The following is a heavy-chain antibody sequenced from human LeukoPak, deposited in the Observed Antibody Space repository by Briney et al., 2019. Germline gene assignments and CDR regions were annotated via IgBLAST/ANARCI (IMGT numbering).Heavy chain of an antibody. V-gene: IGHV1-69*13. D-gene: IGHD3-22*01. CDR1: GGTFSSYA. J-gene: IGHJ2*01. Sequence: SVKVSCKASGGTFSSYAISWVRQAPGQGLEWMGGIIPIFGTANYAQKFQGRVTITADESTSTAYMELRSLRSDDTAVYYCARDRGYYDSSGYYSFYWYFDLWGRGTLVTVSS. CDR3: ARDRGYYDSSGYYSFYWYFDL. CDR2: IIPIFGTA.